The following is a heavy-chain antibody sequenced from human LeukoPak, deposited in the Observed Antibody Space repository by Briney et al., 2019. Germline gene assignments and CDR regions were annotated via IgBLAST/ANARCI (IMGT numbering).Heavy chain of an antibody. D-gene: IGHD1-26*01. CDR3: ARSGITFDKMG. V-gene: IGHV4-38-2*02. CDR2: LYYSGST. J-gene: IGHJ4*02. Sequence: SETLSLTCTVSGYSISSGYYWGWIRQPPGKRLEWIGILYYSGSTYYNPSLKSRVTISVDTSKKKFSLKLSSVTAADTAVYYCARSGITFDKMGWGQGTLVTVSS. CDR1: GYSISSGYY.